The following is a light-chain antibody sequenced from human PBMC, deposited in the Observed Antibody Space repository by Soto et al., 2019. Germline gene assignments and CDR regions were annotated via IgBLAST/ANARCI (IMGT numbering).Light chain of an antibody. Sequence: QSALTQPASVSGSPGQSITISCTGTNSDVGGYNYVSWYQQRPGKAPRLLIYDVSNRPSGVSDRFSGSKSGNTASLSISGLRAEDEAHYYCNSYITYNTQWLFGGGTKVTVL. CDR3: NSYITYNTQWL. J-gene: IGLJ2*01. V-gene: IGLV2-14*01. CDR1: NSDVGGYNY. CDR2: DVS.